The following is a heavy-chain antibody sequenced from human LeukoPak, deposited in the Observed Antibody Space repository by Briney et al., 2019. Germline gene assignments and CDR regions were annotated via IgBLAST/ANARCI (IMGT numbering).Heavy chain of an antibody. CDR2: IYYSGTT. Sequence: SETLSLTCTVSAGSISDYYWSWIRQPPGKGLEWIGYIYYSGTTKYNPSLKSRVTLSVDTSKNQFSLNLSSVAAADTAVYYCARTSYYYDTSGYNWYFALWGRGTLVTVSS. CDR1: AGSISDYY. CDR3: ARTSYYYDTSGYNWYFAL. J-gene: IGHJ2*01. D-gene: IGHD3-22*01. V-gene: IGHV4-59*08.